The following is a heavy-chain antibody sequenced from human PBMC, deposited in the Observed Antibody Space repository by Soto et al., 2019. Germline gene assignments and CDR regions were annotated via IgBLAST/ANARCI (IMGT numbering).Heavy chain of an antibody. CDR3: ARAWVKIWSGYYDAFDI. V-gene: IGHV3-21*01. J-gene: IGHJ3*02. CDR1: GFTFSSYS. CDR2: ISSSSSYI. Sequence: GGSLRLSCAASGFTFSSYSMNWVRQAPGKGLEWVSSISSSSSYIYYADSVKGRFTISRDNAKNSLYLQMNSLRAEDTAVYYCARAWVKIWSGYYDAFDIWGQGTMVTVSS. D-gene: IGHD3-3*01.